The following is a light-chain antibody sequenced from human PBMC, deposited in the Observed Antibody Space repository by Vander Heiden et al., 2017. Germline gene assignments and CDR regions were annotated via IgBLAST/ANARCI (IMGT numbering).Light chain of an antibody. V-gene: IGKV1-6*01. CDR2: AAS. Sequence: ATQMTQCQSSLSASVGDRVTITCRASQGIRNDLGWYQQKPGKAPKLLIYAASSLQSGVPSRFSGSGSGTDFTLTISSLQPEDFATYYCLQDYNYPLTFGVGTKVEIK. J-gene: IGKJ4*01. CDR3: LQDYNYPLT. CDR1: QGIRND.